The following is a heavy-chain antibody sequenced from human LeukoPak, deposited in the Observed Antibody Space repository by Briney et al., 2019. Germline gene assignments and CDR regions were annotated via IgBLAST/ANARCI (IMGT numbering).Heavy chain of an antibody. J-gene: IGHJ1*01. D-gene: IGHD3-10*01. CDR1: GFTFSNAW. Sequence: NSGGSLRLSCAASGFTFSNAWMNWVRQAPGKGLEWVGRIESKSDGGTTDYATPVKGRFTISRDDSIHTLFLQMNSLKTEDTAVYYCTTHTMNGGAANWGQGTLVTVSS. V-gene: IGHV3-15*04. CDR2: IESKSDGGTT. CDR3: TTHTMNGGAAN.